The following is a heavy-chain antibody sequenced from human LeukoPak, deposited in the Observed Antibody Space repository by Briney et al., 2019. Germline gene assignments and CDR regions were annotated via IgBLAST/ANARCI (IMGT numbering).Heavy chain of an antibody. J-gene: IGHJ6*03. CDR2: IYSGGST. CDR1: GLTVSSNC. Sequence: GRSLRLSCAASGLTVSSNCMSWVSHPPGDWLEWVSVIYSGGSTYYPNSVKAGFPISGDNSKNTLYLQMNSLRAEDTAEYYCARDRYNWNYVGYYYYYMDVWGKGTTVTVSS. V-gene: IGHV3-53*01. D-gene: IGHD1-7*01. CDR3: ARDRYNWNYVGYYYYYMDV.